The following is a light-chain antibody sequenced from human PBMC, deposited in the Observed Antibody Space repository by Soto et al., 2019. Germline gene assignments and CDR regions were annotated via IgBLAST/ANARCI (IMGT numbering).Light chain of an antibody. J-gene: IGLJ2*01. CDR1: NIGSKS. CDR3: QLWDGGSGHRV. V-gene: IGLV3-21*04. CDR2: YDR. Sequence: SSVLTQPPSVSVAPGKAARITCGGNNIGSKSVHWYQQKPGQAPLLVIYYDRDRPSGIPERFSGSNSGNTATLTISRVEAGDEADYYCQLWDGGSGHRVFGGGTQLTVL.